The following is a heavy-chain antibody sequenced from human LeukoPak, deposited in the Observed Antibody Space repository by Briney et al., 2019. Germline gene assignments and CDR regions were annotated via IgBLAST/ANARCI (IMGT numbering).Heavy chain of an antibody. V-gene: IGHV3-23*01. CDR1: GFTFSGYA. CDR2: ISGSGATT. Sequence: GGSLRLSCAASGFTFSGYAMSWVRQAPGKGLEWVSTISGSGATTYYADSVKGRFTISRDNSKNTLYLQVNNLRAEDTAVYYCAKEDDYNYIDYWGQGTLVTVSS. CDR3: AKEDDYNYIDY. J-gene: IGHJ4*02. D-gene: IGHD5-24*01.